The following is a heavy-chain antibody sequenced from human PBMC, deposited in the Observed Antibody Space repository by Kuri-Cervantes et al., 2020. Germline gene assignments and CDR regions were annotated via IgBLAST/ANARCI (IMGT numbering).Heavy chain of an antibody. CDR2: ISWNSASI. V-gene: IGHV3-9*01. D-gene: IGHD6-19*01. J-gene: IGHJ4*02. CDR3: AKGSSGWYRVDY. CDR1: GFTFDDYA. Sequence: GGSLRLSCAVSGFTFDDYAMHWVRQAPGKGLEWVSGISWNSASIGYADSVKGRFTISRDNAKNSLYLQMNSLRAEDTALYYCAKGSSGWYRVDYWGQGTLVTVSS.